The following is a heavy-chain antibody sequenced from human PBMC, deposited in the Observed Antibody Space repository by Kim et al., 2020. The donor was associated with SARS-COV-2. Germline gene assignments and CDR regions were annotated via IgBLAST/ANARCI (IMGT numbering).Heavy chain of an antibody. Sequence: GGSLRLSCAASGFTFSNAWMSWVRQAPGKGLEWVGRIKSKTDGGTTDYAAPVKGRFTISRDDSKNTLYLQMNSLKTEDTAVYYCTTDRLRGGSYRRRGGAFDIWGQGTMVTVSS. V-gene: IGHV3-15*01. CDR3: TTDRLRGGSYRRRGGAFDI. CDR2: IKSKTDGGTT. CDR1: GFTFSNAW. J-gene: IGHJ3*02. D-gene: IGHD1-26*01.